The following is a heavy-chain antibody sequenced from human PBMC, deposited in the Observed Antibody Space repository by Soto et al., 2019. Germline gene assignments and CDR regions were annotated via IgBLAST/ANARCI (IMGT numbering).Heavy chain of an antibody. CDR1: GFTFSSYG. CDR3: AKDGNPQAYCSGGSCYSKDLYYYYGMDV. V-gene: IGHV3-30*18. Sequence: PGGSLRLSCAASGFTFSSYGMHWVRQAPGKGLEWVAVISYDGSNKYYADSVKGRFTISRDNSKNTLYLQMNSLRAEDTAVYYCAKDGNPQAYCSGGSCYSKDLYYYYGMDVWGQGTTVTVSS. D-gene: IGHD2-15*01. J-gene: IGHJ6*02. CDR2: ISYDGSNK.